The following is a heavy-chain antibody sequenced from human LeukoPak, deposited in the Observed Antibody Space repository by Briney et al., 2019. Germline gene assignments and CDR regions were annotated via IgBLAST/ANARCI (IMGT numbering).Heavy chain of an antibody. CDR1: GGTFSSYA. CDR3: ARDSIKGAGEDY. V-gene: IGHV1-69*13. J-gene: IGHJ4*02. Sequence: ASVKVSCKASGGTFSSYAISWVRQAPGQGLEWMGGIIPIFGTANYAQKFQGRVTITADESTSTAYMELSSLRSEDTAVYYCARDSIKGAGEDYWGQGTLVTVSS. D-gene: IGHD7-27*01. CDR2: IIPIFGTA.